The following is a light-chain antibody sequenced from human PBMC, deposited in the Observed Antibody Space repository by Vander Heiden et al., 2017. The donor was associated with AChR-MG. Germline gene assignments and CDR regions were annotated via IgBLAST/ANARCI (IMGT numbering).Light chain of an antibody. CDR1: DSLDHPDGKTY. CDR2: QVS. CDR3: MQAKRWAWT. J-gene: IGKJ1*01. Sequence: VVMTHSPPSLTVSLGQPASISCTSSDSLDHPDGKTYLNWFHQRPGQSPRRMNYQVSRRDSGVPGRFTGTGAGTHFTLIISRVEAEDVGGFYCMQAKRWAWTFGQGTKVESK. V-gene: IGKV2-30*02.